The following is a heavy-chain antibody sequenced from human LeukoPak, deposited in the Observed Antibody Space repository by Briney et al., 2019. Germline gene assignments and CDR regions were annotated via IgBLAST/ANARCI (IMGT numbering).Heavy chain of an antibody. V-gene: IGHV1-69*13. CDR1: GYTFTGYY. CDR3: ARGCSSTSCLQDNWFDP. J-gene: IGHJ5*02. CDR2: IIPIFGTA. Sequence: GASVKVSCKASGYTFTGYYMHWVRQAPGQGLEWMGGIIPIFGTANYAQKFQGRVTITADESTSTAYMELSSLRSEDTAVYYCARGCSSTSCLQDNWFDPWGQGTLVTVSS. D-gene: IGHD2-2*01.